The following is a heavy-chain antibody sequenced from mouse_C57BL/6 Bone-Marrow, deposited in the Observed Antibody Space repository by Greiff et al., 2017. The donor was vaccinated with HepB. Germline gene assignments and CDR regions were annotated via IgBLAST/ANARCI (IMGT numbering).Heavy chain of an antibody. V-gene: IGHV1-42*01. Sequence: VQLKESGPELVKPGASVKISCKASGYSFTGYYMNWVKQSPEKSLEWIGEINPSTGGTTYNQKFKAKATLTVDKSSSTAYMQLKSLTSEDSAVYYCVGTGFDYWGQGTTLTVSS. CDR2: INPSTGGT. J-gene: IGHJ2*01. D-gene: IGHD4-1*01. CDR1: GYSFTGYY. CDR3: VGTGFDY.